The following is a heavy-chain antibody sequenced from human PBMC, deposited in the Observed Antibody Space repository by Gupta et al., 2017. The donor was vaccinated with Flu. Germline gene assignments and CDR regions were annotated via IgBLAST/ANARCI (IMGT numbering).Heavy chain of an antibody. CDR2: ISGNGQST. D-gene: IGHD3-3*01. Sequence: EVQLLGSGGGLAQPGGSVRLSCAASGFTFSSYAMTWVRQAPGKGLEWVSTISGNGQSTYYADSVKGRFTISRDNSKNTLYLQMNRLRVEDTAIYYCAQGGGFLEWFGWGQGTLVIVSS. CDR1: GFTFSSYA. J-gene: IGHJ4*02. CDR3: AQGGGFLEWFG. V-gene: IGHV3-23*01.